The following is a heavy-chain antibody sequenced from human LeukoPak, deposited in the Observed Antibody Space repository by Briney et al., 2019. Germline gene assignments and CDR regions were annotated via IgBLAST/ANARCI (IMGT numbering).Heavy chain of an antibody. J-gene: IGHJ4*02. D-gene: IGHD5-12*01. V-gene: IGHV3-23*01. CDR1: GFYSNDYARYA. Sequence: GGSLRLSCAGSGFYSNDYARYAMSWVRQAPGKGLEWVSAISGTADTTKYADSVKGRFTISRDNSKNTLYLQMNSLRAEDTAVYYCAKEAGYSGYDYPDYWGQGTLVTVSS. CDR2: ISGTADTT. CDR3: AKEAGYSGYDYPDY.